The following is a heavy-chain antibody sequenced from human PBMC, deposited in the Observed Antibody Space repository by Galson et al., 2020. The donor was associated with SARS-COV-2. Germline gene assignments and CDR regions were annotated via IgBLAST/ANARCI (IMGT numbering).Heavy chain of an antibody. CDR1: GFSLSTSGVG. Sequence: SGPTLVKPTQTLTLTCTFSGFSLSTSGVGVGWIRQPPGKALEWLAVIYWDDDKRYSPSLKSRLTITKDTSKNQVVLKMTNMDPVDTATYYCAHSMVRGVIEFYYGMDVWGQGTAVTVSS. CDR2: IYWDDDK. V-gene: IGHV2-5*02. J-gene: IGHJ6*02. CDR3: AHSMVRGVIEFYYGMDV. D-gene: IGHD3-10*01.